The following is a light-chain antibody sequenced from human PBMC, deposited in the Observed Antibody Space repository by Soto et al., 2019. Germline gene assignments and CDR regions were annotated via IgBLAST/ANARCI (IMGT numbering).Light chain of an antibody. Sequence: EIVMTQSPVTLSVSPGERATLSCRASQSVSINLAWYQQKPGQAPRLLIYGASTRATGIPARFSGSGSGTEFTLTISSLQSEDFAVYYCQHYTNWTPWTFGQGTKVEIK. V-gene: IGKV3-15*01. CDR1: QSVSIN. J-gene: IGKJ1*01. CDR2: GAS. CDR3: QHYTNWTPWT.